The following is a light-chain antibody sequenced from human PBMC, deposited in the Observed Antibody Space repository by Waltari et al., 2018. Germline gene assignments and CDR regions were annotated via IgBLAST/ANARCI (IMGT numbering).Light chain of an antibody. CDR1: TTYVGGSNY. V-gene: IGLV2-11*01. CDR3: CSFAGTYTWV. CDR2: DVT. Sequence: SALTQPRSVSGSPAPSVTISCTGTTTYVGGSNYLSWYQHHPGKAPKLMIFDVTQRPSGVPDRFSGSKSANTASLTISGLQAEDEADYYCCSFAGTYTWVFGGGTKVTVL. J-gene: IGLJ3*02.